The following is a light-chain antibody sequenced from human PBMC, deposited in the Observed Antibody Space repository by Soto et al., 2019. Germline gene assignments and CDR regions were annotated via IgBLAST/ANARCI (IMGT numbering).Light chain of an antibody. Sequence: NVLTQSPGTLSLSPGERATLSCMASQSVSSTYLAWYQQKPGQAPRLLIYGASSRATGIPDRFSGSGSGTDFTLTISRLEPEDFAVYYCQQYGSFSITFGQGTRLEIK. J-gene: IGKJ5*01. CDR3: QQYGSFSIT. CDR2: GAS. V-gene: IGKV3-20*01. CDR1: QSVSSTY.